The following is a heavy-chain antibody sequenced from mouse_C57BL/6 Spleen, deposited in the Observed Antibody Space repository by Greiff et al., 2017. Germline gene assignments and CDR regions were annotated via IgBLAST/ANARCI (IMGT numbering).Heavy chain of an antibody. CDR2: IDPNSGGT. Sequence: QVHVKQPGAELVKPGASVKLSCKASGYTFTSYWMHWVKQRPGRGLEWIGRIDPNSGGTKYNEKFKSKATLTVDKPSSTAYMQLSSLTSEDSAVYYCARGGTTVVAEAMDYWGQGTSVTVSS. J-gene: IGHJ4*01. CDR3: ARGGTTVVAEAMDY. D-gene: IGHD1-1*01. V-gene: IGHV1-72*01. CDR1: GYTFTSYW.